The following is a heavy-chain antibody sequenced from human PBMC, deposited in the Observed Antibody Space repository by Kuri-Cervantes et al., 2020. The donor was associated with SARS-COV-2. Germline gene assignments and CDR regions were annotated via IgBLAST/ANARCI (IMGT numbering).Heavy chain of an antibody. CDR2: IYYSGST. CDR1: GFTFSDYY. V-gene: IGHV4-59*12. CDR3: VGLFVATEYYFDS. D-gene: IGHD3-16*01. J-gene: IGHJ4*02. Sequence: SQTLSLTCAASGFTFSDYYMSWIRQAPGKGLEWIGYIYYSGSTNYNPSLKSRVTISVDTSKNQFSLKLSSVTAADTAVYYCVGLFVATEYYFDSWGQGTLVTVSS.